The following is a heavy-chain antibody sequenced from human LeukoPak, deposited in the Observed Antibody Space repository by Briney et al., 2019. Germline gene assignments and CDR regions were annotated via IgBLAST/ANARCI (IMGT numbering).Heavy chain of an antibody. V-gene: IGHV1-2*02. Sequence: ASVKLSCKASGYTFTVYYMHWVRHAHGQGLEWMGWINPNSGGTNYAQKFQGRVTMTRDTSISTAYMELSRLRADDTAVYYCARAGNQPFSDIWCQGTMVTVSS. CDR3: ARAGNQPFSDI. CDR1: GYTFTVYY. D-gene: IGHD3-3*02. J-gene: IGHJ3*02. CDR2: INPNSGGT.